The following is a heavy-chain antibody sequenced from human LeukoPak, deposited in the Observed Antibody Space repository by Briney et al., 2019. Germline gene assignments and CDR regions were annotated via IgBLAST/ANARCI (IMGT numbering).Heavy chain of an antibody. J-gene: IGHJ4*02. CDR1: GFTFSSYG. Sequence: PGGSLRLSCAASGFTFSSYGMHWVRQSPGKGLEWVAVIWYDGSNKYYADSVKGRFTISRDNSKNTLYLQMNSLRAEDTAVYYCAKDPPGYYDSSGPLDYWGQGTLVTVSS. CDR2: IWYDGSNK. CDR3: AKDPPGYYDSSGPLDY. V-gene: IGHV3-30*02. D-gene: IGHD3-22*01.